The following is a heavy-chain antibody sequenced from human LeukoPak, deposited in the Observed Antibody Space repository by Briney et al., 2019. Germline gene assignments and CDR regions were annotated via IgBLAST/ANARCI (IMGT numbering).Heavy chain of an antibody. CDR1: GFTFNSYA. J-gene: IGHJ4*02. V-gene: IGHV3-23*01. CDR3: AREKVFLEWLLN. D-gene: IGHD3-3*01. Sequence: GGPLRHPCAPSGFTFNSYAMSWVRQAPGKGLEWVSVISGNGDNTYYADYVQGRFTIYRDNSKNTLYLQINSLRGDDVYICDCAREKVFLEWLLNWGQGTLVTVSS. CDR2: ISGNGDNT.